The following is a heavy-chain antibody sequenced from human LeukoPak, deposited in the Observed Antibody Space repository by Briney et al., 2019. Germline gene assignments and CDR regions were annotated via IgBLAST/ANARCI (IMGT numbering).Heavy chain of an antibody. V-gene: IGHV1-2*02. CDR1: GYTFTDYY. Sequence: ASVKVSCKASGYTFTDYYMHWVRQAPGQGLEWMGWINPNSGGTNYAQKFQGRVTMTRDTSISTAYMELSRLTSVDTAVYYCARVDVWGPYRPYYFDYWGQGTLVTVSS. CDR3: ARVDVWGPYRPYYFDY. D-gene: IGHD3-16*02. J-gene: IGHJ4*02. CDR2: INPNSGGT.